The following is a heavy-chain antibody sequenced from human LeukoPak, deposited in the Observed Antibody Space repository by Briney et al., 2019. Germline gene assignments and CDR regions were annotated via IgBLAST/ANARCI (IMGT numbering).Heavy chain of an antibody. Sequence: SETLSLTCAVYAGSFSGYYWSWIRQPPGKGLEWIGEINHSGSTNYNPSLKSRVTISVDTSKNQFSLKLSSVTAADTAVYYCARGAIAAAGTEWFDPWGQGTLVTVSS. CDR1: AGSFSGYY. CDR2: INHSGST. J-gene: IGHJ5*02. D-gene: IGHD6-13*01. CDR3: ARGAIAAAGTEWFDP. V-gene: IGHV4-34*01.